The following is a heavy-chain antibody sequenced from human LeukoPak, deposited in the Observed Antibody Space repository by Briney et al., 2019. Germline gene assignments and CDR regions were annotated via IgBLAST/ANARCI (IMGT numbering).Heavy chain of an antibody. D-gene: IGHD6-13*01. CDR1: GGSIRGYY. J-gene: IGHJ5*01. CDR3: ARVEAAAVSCFDS. V-gene: IGHV4-4*07. CDR2: IYTSGST. Sequence: PSETLSLTCTVSGGSIRGYYWSWIRQPAGKGLEWIGRIYTSGSTNYNPSLKSRVTMSVDTSKNQFSLKLSSVTAADTAVYYCARVEAAAVSCFDSWGQEPWSPSPQ.